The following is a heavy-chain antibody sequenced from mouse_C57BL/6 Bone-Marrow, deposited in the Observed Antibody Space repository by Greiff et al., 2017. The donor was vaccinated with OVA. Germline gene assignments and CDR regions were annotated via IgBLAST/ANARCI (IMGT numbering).Heavy chain of an antibody. CDR2: INTYSGAT. Sequence: QVQLQPSGAELVRPGSSVKLSCKASYFAFTACSMHWVKQRPGHGLEWIGYINTYSGATEYSENFKGKATLTANKSSSTASMELSSLTSEDAAVYYCASDNYVAYRGQGPLITVTA. CDR3: ASDNYVAY. D-gene: IGHD1-3*01. CDR1: YFAFTACS. V-gene: IGHV1-49*01. J-gene: IGHJ3*01.